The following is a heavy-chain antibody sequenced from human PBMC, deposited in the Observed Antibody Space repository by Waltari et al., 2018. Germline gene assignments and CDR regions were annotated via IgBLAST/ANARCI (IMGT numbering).Heavy chain of an antibody. Sequence: QVQLQQWGAGLLKPSETLSLTCAVYGGSFSGYYWSWIRQPPGKGLEWIGEINHSGSTNYHPSLKSRVTISVDTSKNQFSLKLSSVTAADTAVYYCARAYPGLIAEDYQDYWGQGTLVTVSS. CDR1: GGSFSGYY. V-gene: IGHV4-34*01. CDR3: ARAYPGLIAEDYQDY. CDR2: INHSGST. J-gene: IGHJ4*02. D-gene: IGHD6-13*01.